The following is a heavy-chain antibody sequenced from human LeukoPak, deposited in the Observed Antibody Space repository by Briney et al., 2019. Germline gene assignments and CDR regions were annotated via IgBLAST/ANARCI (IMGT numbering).Heavy chain of an antibody. D-gene: IGHD3-22*01. J-gene: IGHJ4*01. CDR2: IYSSGSA. Sequence: SETLSLTCTVSGASINNNFWTWIRHPPGKGLEWIGYIYSSGSAKYNPSLKSRVIISGDTSKNQISLNLTSVTAADTAVYFCARHRDYYDTWGHGTLVTVSS. V-gene: IGHV4-59*08. CDR1: GASINNNF. CDR3: ARHRDYYDT.